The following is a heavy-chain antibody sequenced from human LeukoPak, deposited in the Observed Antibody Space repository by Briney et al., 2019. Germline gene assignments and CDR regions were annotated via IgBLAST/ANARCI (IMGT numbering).Heavy chain of an antibody. D-gene: IGHD3-22*01. J-gene: IGHJ4*02. CDR1: GDSINSLDL. V-gene: IGHV4-4*02. CDR3: AGLVGRYSSGLYYYYFDY. Sequence: SETLSLTCTVSGDSINSLDLWSWVRQPPGKGLEWIGEMYLSGTTHSNPSIKSRVTISIDKSKNQFFLNLSSVTAADTAVYYCAGLVGRYSSGLYYYYFDYWGQGTLVTVSS. CDR2: MYLSGTT.